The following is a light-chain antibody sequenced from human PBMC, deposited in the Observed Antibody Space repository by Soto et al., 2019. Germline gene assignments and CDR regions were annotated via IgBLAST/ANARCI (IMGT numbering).Light chain of an antibody. CDR2: DAS. V-gene: IGKV1-5*01. Sequence: DIQLTQSPSTLSASVGDRVTIPCRASQSISSYLNWYQQKPGKAPKLLIYDASSLESGVPSRFRGSGSGTEFTLTISSLQPDDFETYYCQQYNSYSRTFGQGTKVDIK. J-gene: IGKJ1*01. CDR1: QSISSY. CDR3: QQYNSYSRT.